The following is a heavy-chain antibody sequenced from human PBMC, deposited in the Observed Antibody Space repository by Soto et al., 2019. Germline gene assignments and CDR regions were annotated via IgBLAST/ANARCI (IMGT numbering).Heavy chain of an antibody. J-gene: IGHJ3*02. D-gene: IGHD2-2*01. CDR3: AREAGYCSRTSCYRRAFDT. CDR2: INTDGGSS. CDR1: GFTLSGHW. V-gene: IGHV3-74*03. Sequence: EVQLLESGGGLVQPGGSLRLSCAASGFTLSGHWMHWVRQVPGKGLEWVPRINTDGGSSAHADSVKGRFSISRDNAKNTLYLQMNGLRAEDTAVYYCAREAGYCSRTSCYRRAFDTWGQGTTVTVSS.